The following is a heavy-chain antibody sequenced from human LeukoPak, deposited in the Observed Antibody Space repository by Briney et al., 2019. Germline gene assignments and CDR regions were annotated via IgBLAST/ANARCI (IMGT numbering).Heavy chain of an antibody. J-gene: IGHJ5*02. CDR1: GYTFTGYY. CDR2: INPNSGGT. D-gene: IGHD3-22*01. Sequence: ASVKVSCKASGYTFTGYYMHWVRQAPGQGLEWMGWINPNSGGTNYAQKFQARVTMTRDTSISTAYMELSRLRSDDTAVYYCARDTGYYDSSGYYSWFDPWGQGTLVAVSS. V-gene: IGHV1-2*02. CDR3: ARDTGYYDSSGYYSWFDP.